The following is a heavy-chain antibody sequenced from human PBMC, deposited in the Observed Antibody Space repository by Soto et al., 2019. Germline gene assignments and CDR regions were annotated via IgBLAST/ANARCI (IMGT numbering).Heavy chain of an antibody. CDR2: ISVDGGDT. V-gene: IGHV3-64*01. CDR1: GFTFSRYS. D-gene: IGHD3-10*01. J-gene: IGHJ4*02. Sequence: EVQLVESGGGLVQPGESLRLSCAASGFTFSRYSMHWVRQAPGQGLEFVSAISVDGGDTFYANSVKGRFTISRDNSKNTLYLQMGSLRVEDMAVYYCARVGLGSGLDYWGRGTLVTVSS. CDR3: ARVGLGSGLDY.